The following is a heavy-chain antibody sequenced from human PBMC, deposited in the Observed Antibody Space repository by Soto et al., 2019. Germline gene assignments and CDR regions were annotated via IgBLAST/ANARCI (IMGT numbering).Heavy chain of an antibody. D-gene: IGHD3-9*01. V-gene: IGHV3-23*01. CDR1: GFTFNSYA. Sequence: GGSLRLSCASSGFTFNSYAMSWVRQAPGKGLEWVSAISSRGGRTHYADSVKGRFTISRDNSKNTLYLQLNSLRADDMAVYYCAKDNSFDATVPCNWGQGTLVTVSS. J-gene: IGHJ4*02. CDR3: AKDNSFDATVPCN. CDR2: ISSRGGRT.